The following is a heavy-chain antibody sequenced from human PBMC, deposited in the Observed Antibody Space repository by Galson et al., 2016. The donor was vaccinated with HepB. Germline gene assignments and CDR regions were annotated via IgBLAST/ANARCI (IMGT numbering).Heavy chain of an antibody. Sequence: SLRLSCAASGFTFDDYAMHWIRQAPGKGLEWVSGISWNSVNIVSADSVEGRFTISRDNAKNSLYLQMNSLRAEDTALYYCAKGKASYSGSWYFDYWGQGTLVTVSS. CDR3: AKGKASYSGSWYFDY. CDR1: GFTFDDYA. J-gene: IGHJ4*02. D-gene: IGHD6-13*01. CDR2: ISWNSVNI. V-gene: IGHV3-9*01.